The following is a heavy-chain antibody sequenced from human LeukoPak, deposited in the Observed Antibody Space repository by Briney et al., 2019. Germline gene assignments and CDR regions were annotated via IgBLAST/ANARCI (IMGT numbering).Heavy chain of an antibody. CDR3: ARSHDILTGYGMDV. V-gene: IGHV1-8*01. CDR2: MNPNSGNT. CDR1: GYTFTSYD. D-gene: IGHD3-9*01. Sequence: ASVKVSCEASGYTFTSYDINWVRQATGQGLEWMGWMNPNSGNTGYAQKFQGRVTMTRNTSISTAYMELSSLRSEDTAVYYCARSHDILTGYGMDVWGQGTTVTVSS. J-gene: IGHJ6*02.